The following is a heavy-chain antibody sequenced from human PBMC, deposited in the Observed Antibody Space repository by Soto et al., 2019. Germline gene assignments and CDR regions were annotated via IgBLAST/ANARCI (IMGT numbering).Heavy chain of an antibody. D-gene: IGHD3-22*01. J-gene: IGHJ4*02. CDR1: GLTFRNYA. CDR2: ISSSSSYI. V-gene: IGHV3-21*01. Sequence: GGSLRLSCAASGLTFRNYAMNWVRQAPGKGLEWVSSISSSSSYIYYADSVKGRFTISRDNAKNSLYLQMNSLRAEDTAVYYCVRDLVYDSSGYYAPFVDYWGQGTLVTVSS. CDR3: VRDLVYDSSGYYAPFVDY.